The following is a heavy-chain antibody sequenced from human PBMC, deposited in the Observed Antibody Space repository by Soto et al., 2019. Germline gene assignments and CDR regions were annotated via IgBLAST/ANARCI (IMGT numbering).Heavy chain of an antibody. J-gene: IGHJ4*02. CDR3: ATNNRASYHFDY. V-gene: IGHV1-69*13. CDR2: IIPLFGTT. D-gene: IGHD3-16*02. Sequence: SVKVSCKAFGGTFSSYAISWVRQAPGQGLEWMGGIIPLFGTTNYAPKFQGRVAITADERARTAYMDLSSLKSEDTAVYYCATNNRASYHFDYWGQGTLVTVS. CDR1: GGTFSSYA.